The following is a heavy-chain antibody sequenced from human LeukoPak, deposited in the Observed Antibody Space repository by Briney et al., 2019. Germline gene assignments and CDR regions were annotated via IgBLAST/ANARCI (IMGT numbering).Heavy chain of an antibody. CDR2: ISYDGSNK. CDR1: GFTFSSYA. D-gene: IGHD1-26*01. CDR3: ARDKRVGATPYYYYYMDV. J-gene: IGHJ6*03. Sequence: PGGSLRLSCAASGFTFSSYAMSWVRQAPGKGLEWVAVISYDGSNKYYADSVKGRFTISRDNSKNTLYLQMNSLRAEDTAVYYCARDKRVGATPYYYYYMDVWGKGTTVTVSS. V-gene: IGHV3-30-3*01.